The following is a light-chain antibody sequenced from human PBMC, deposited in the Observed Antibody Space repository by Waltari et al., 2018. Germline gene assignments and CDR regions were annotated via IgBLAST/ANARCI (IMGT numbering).Light chain of an antibody. CDR2: AAS. CDR3: QQSYSQTRT. V-gene: IGKV1-39*01. CDR1: QSISSY. J-gene: IGKJ1*01. Sequence: DIQMTQSPFPLSASVGDSVTITCRASQSISSYLNWYQQKPGKAPKLLIYAASSLQSGIPSRFSGSGSGRDFTLSISSLQPEDFAAYCCQQSYSQTRTFGQGTKVEIK.